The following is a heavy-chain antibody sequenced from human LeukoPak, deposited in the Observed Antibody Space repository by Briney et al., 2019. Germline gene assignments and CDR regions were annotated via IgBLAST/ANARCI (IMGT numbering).Heavy chain of an antibody. D-gene: IGHD6-13*01. CDR3: ARCDSSSWYGYYYYYMDV. CDR1: GYTFTSYD. V-gene: IGHV1-8*01. J-gene: IGHJ6*03. CDR2: MNPNSGNT. Sequence: GASVTVSCKASGYTFTSYDINWVRQATGQGLEWMGWMNPNSGNTGYAQKFQGRVTMTRNTSISTAYMELSSLRSEDTAVYYCARCDSSSWYGYYYYYMDVWGKGTTVTVSS.